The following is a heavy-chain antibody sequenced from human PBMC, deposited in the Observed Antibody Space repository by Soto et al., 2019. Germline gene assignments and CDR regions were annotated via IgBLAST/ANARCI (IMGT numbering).Heavy chain of an antibody. J-gene: IGHJ4*02. CDR1: VYPISSGYY. Sequence: SETLSLTCAFSVYPISSGYYWGWIRQPPGKGLEWIGIIHHSGSTYYNPSLRSRITISVDTSKNQFSLKMPSVTAADTAVYYCARSRGYVPGGYWGQGILVIVSS. CDR2: IHHSGST. CDR3: ARSRGYVPGGY. V-gene: IGHV4-38-2*01. D-gene: IGHD5-12*01.